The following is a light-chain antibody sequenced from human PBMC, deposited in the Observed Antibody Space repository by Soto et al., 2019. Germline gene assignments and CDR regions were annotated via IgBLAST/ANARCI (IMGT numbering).Light chain of an antibody. CDR3: QQRSNWPGMFT. Sequence: DIVLTQSPATLSLSPGERATLSCRASQSVSSYLAWYQQKPGQAPRLLIYDASNRATGIPARFSGSGSGTDFTLTISSLEPEDFAVYYCQQRSNWPGMFTFGPGTKVDIK. CDR1: QSVSSY. CDR2: DAS. J-gene: IGKJ3*01. V-gene: IGKV3-11*01.